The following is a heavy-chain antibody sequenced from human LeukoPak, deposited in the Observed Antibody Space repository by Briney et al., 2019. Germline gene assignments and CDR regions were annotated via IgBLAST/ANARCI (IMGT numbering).Heavy chain of an antibody. D-gene: IGHD6-6*01. V-gene: IGHV4-34*01. CDR2: INHSGST. CDR1: GGSFSGYY. CDR3: ARRLRAARNFDY. J-gene: IGHJ4*02. Sequence: PSETLSLTGAVHGGSFSGYYWSWIRQPPGKGLEWFGEINHSGSTNYNPSLKSRVAISVVTSKKQFSLQRSSVTAADTAVYYCARRLRAARNFDYWGQGTLVTVSS.